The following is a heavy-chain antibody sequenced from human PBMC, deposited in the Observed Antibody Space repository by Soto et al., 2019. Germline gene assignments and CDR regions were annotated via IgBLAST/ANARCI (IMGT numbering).Heavy chain of an antibody. Sequence: QVQLVQSGAEVKKPGASVKVSCKASGYTFTSYGISWVRQAPGQGLEWMGWISAYNGNTNYAQKLQGRVTMTTDTSTSTDYMELRSLRSDDTAVYYCARDLSPLDGSGSYYKWGQGTLVTVSS. CDR2: ISAYNGNT. V-gene: IGHV1-18*01. CDR1: GYTFTSYG. CDR3: ARDLSPLDGSGSYYK. J-gene: IGHJ4*02. D-gene: IGHD3-10*01.